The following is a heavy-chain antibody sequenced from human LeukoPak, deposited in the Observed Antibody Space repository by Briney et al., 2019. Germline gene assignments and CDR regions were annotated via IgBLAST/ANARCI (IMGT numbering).Heavy chain of an antibody. D-gene: IGHD3-10*01. V-gene: IGHV3-23*01. CDR2: ISGSGGTA. Sequence: PGRSLRLSCAASGFTFSSYWMSWVRQAPGKGLEWVSAISGSGGTAYYADSAKGRFTISRDNSKNTLYLQMNSLRAEDTAVYYCAKDRHIGGFDYWGQGTLVTVSS. CDR1: GFTFSSYW. J-gene: IGHJ4*02. CDR3: AKDRHIGGFDY.